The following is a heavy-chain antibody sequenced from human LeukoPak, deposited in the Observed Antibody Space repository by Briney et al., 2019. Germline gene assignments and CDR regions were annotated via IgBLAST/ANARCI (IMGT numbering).Heavy chain of an antibody. CDR3: AKDTHDYGGNSFDY. J-gene: IGHJ4*02. V-gene: IGHV3-9*01. D-gene: IGHD4-23*01. Sequence: PGGSLRLSCAASGFTFDDYAMHWVRQAPGKGLEWVSGISWNSGSIGYADSVKGRFTISRDNAKNSLYLQMNSLRAEDTALYYCAKDTHDYGGNSFDYWGQGTLVTVSS. CDR1: GFTFDDYA. CDR2: ISWNSGSI.